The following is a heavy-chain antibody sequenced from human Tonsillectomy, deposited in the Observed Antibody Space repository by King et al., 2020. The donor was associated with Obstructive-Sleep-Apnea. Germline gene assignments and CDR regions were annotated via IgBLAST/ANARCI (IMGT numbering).Heavy chain of an antibody. CDR1: GTSISDYY. CDR2: MYYSGNT. J-gene: IGHJ4*02. D-gene: IGHD5-12*01. CDR3: ARHRGVEDYGGYGDYFDY. Sequence: VQLQESGPGLVKPSETLSLTCTVSGTSISDYYWSWIRQPPGKGLEWVGYMYYSGNTNFNPSLKGRVTISADTSKIQFSLRLGSVTAADTAVYYCARHRGVEDYGGYGDYFDYWGQETLVTVSS. V-gene: IGHV4-59*08.